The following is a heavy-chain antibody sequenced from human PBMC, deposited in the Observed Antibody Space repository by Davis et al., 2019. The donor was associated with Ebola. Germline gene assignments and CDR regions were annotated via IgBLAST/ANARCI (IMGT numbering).Heavy chain of an antibody. J-gene: IGHJ1*01. CDR3: AKWGDFWSGDEYFQH. V-gene: IGHV3-33*06. CDR1: GFTFSSYG. D-gene: IGHD3-3*01. CDR2: IWYDGSNK. Sequence: GESLKISCAASGFTFSSYGMHWVRQAPGKGLEWVAVIWYDGSNKYYADSVKGRFTISRDNSKNTLYLQMNSLRAEDTAVYYCAKWGDFWSGDEYFQHWGQGTLVTVSS.